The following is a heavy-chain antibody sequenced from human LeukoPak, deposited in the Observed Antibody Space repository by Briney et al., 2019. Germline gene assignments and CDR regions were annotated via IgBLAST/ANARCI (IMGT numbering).Heavy chain of an antibody. Sequence: SETLSLTCTVSGGSISSSSYYWGWIRQPPGKGLEWIGSIYYSGSTYYNPSLESRVTISVDTSKNQFSLKLSSVTAADTAVYYCARYLHISAPFDVWGQGTLVTVSS. J-gene: IGHJ4*02. V-gene: IGHV4-39*01. CDR1: GGSISSSSYY. D-gene: IGHD2-21*01. CDR3: ARYLHISAPFDV. CDR2: IYYSGST.